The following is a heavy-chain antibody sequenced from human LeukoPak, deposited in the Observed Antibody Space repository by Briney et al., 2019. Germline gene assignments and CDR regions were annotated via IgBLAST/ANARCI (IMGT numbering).Heavy chain of an antibody. J-gene: IGHJ5*02. V-gene: IGHV3-23*01. Sequence: PVQPLGLSCAASGFTFKNYDMRWVRQAPGKGLEWVSAISGSGGSTYYADSVKGRFTISRDNSKNTLYLQMNSLRAEDTAVYYCAKENLRYFDWSDNWGQGTLVTVSS. CDR1: GFTFKNYD. CDR3: AKENLRYFDWSDN. CDR2: ISGSGGST. D-gene: IGHD3-9*01.